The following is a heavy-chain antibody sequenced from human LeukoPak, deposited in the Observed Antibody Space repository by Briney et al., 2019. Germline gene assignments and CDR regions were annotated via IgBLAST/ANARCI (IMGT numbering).Heavy chain of an antibody. CDR2: INPNSGGT. D-gene: IGHD6-19*01. CDR3: ARGIAVAGTDY. J-gene: IGHJ4*02. Sequence: ASVKVSFKACGYTFTGYYMHCVRQGPGQALEWMGGINPNSGGTNYAQKLQGRVTMTRDTSISTAYMELSRLRSDDTAVYYCARGIAVAGTDYWGQGTLVTVSS. CDR1: GYTFTGYY. V-gene: IGHV1-2*02.